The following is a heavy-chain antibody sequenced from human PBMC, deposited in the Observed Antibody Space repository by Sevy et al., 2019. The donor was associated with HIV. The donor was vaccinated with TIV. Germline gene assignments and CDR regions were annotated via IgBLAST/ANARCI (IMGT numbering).Heavy chain of an antibody. CDR3: ATPTMTSLDYFDY. D-gene: IGHD2-2*01. CDR2: IRSKADSYAT. V-gene: IGHV3-73*01. Sequence: GGSLRLSCAASGFTFSGSVIYWVRQPSGKGLEWVGRIRSKADSYATAYAASVKGRFTISRDDPKNTAFLQMNVLKTEDTAVYYCATPTMTSLDYFDYWGQGTLVTVSS. J-gene: IGHJ4*02. CDR1: GFTFSGSV.